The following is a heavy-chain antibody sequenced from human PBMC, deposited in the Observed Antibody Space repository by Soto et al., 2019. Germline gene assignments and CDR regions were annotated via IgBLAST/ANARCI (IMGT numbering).Heavy chain of an antibody. CDR1: GGTFSSYA. J-gene: IGHJ6*02. V-gene: IGHV1-69*12. Sequence: QVQLVQSGAEVKKPGSSVKVSCKASGGTFSSYAISWVRQAPGQGLEWMGGIIPIFGTANYAQKFQGRVTITADESTSTAYMELSSLRSEDTAVYYCASTDIVLVPAAMRADYYYGMDVWGQGPTVTVSS. CDR3: ASTDIVLVPAAMRADYYYGMDV. D-gene: IGHD2-2*01. CDR2: IIPIFGTA.